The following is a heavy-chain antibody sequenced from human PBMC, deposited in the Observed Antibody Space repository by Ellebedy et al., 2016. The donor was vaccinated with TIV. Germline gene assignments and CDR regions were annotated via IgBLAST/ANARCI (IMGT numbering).Heavy chain of an antibody. D-gene: IGHD1-14*01. CDR3: ASKSVEPPVTFDY. CDR2: MHHSGSA. Sequence: ESLKISXEASGFTFSDYYMNWIRQAPGKGLEWIGEMHHSGSANYNPSLRSRVTISVDKSKNQFSLNMNSVTAADTAVYYCASKSVEPPVTFDYWGQGTLVTVSS. CDR1: GFTFSDYY. V-gene: IGHV4-34*01. J-gene: IGHJ4*02.